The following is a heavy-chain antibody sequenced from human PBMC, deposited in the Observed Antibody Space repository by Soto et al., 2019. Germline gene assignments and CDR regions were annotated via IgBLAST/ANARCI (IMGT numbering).Heavy chain of an antibody. CDR1: GFTFTNYA. D-gene: IGHD5-18*01. CDR2: ISGGGGST. Sequence: GGSLRLSCSASGFTFTNYAMSWVRQAPGKGLEWVSVISGGGGSTYYADSVKGRFTISRDNSKNTLYLQMNSLRAEDTAVFYCAKQRGYSYGYGLEYWGQGTLVTVSS. J-gene: IGHJ4*02. CDR3: AKQRGYSYGYGLEY. V-gene: IGHV3-23*01.